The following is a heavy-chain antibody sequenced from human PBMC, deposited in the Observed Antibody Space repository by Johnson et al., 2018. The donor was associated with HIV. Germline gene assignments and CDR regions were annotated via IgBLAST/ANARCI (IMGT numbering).Heavy chain of an antibody. CDR1: GFTVSSNY. D-gene: IGHD4-23*01. Sequence: EVQLVESGGGLVQPGGSLRLSCAASGFTVSSNYMSWVRQAPGKGLEWVSVISSGGSTYYADSVKGRFPISRENAKHSLYLQMNSLRAGDTAVYYCARENGGNSDEVDAFDIWGQGTVVTVSS. V-gene: IGHV3-66*01. J-gene: IGHJ3*02. CDR2: ISSGGST. CDR3: ARENGGNSDEVDAFDI.